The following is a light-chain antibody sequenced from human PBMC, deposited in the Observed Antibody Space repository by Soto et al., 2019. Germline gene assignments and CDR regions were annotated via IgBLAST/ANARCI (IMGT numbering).Light chain of an antibody. V-gene: IGLV2-23*02. Sequence: QSVLTQPASVSGSPGQSITISCTGTSSDVGSYNLVSWYQQHPGKAPKLIIYEVSKRPSGVSNRFSGSKSGNTASLTISGLQAEDEAHYSCCSYAGSNTPDVFGTGTKLTVL. CDR3: CSYAGSNTPDV. CDR2: EVS. CDR1: SSDVGSYNL. J-gene: IGLJ1*01.